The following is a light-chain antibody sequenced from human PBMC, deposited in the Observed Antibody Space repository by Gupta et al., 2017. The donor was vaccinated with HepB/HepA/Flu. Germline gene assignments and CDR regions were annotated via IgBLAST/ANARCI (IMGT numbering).Light chain of an antibody. CDR3: QQALT. J-gene: IGKJ3*01. CDR2: DAS. V-gene: IGKV3-11*01. CDR1: QSVSND. Sequence: DIVLTQSPATLSLSPGERATLSCRASQSVSNDLAWYQQKSGQAPRLLIYDASNRASGIPARFSGSGSGTDFTLTISSLEPEDFAVYYCQQALTFGPGTKVEIK.